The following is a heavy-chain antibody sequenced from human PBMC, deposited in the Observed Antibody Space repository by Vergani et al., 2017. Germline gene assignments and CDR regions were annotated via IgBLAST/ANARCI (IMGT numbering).Heavy chain of an antibody. J-gene: IGHJ6*03. CDR2: INPNSDGT. V-gene: IGHV1-2*02. Sequence: QVQLVQSGAEVKKPGASVKVSCKASGYTFTGYYMHWVRQAPGQGLEWMGWINPNSDGTNYAQKFQGRVTMTRDKSISTAYMELSTLRSDDTAVYYCARELKRPPRAAAGRAGGYYYYMDVWGKGTTVTVSS. CDR3: ARELKRPPRAAAGRAGGYYYYMDV. D-gene: IGHD6-13*01. CDR1: GYTFTGYY.